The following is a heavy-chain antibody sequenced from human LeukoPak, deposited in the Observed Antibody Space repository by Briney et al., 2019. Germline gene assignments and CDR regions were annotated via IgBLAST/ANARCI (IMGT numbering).Heavy chain of an antibody. Sequence: SETLSLTCTVSGGSISSYYWSWIRQPPGKGLEWIGYIYYSGSTNYNPSLKSRVTISVDTSKNQFSLKLSSVTAADTAVYYCARGPYGQWLVGVDPEYYFDYWGQGTLVTVSS. CDR1: GGSISSYY. D-gene: IGHD6-19*01. V-gene: IGHV4-59*01. J-gene: IGHJ4*02. CDR3: ARGPYGQWLVGVDPEYYFDY. CDR2: IYYSGST.